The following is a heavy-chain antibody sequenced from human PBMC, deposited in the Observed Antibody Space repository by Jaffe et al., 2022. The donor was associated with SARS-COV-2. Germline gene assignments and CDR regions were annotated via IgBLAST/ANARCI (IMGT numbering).Heavy chain of an antibody. D-gene: IGHD3-10*01. CDR2: IYYSGST. Sequence: QLQLQESGPGLVKPSETLSLTCTVSGGSISSSSSYWGWIRQPPGKGLEWIGSIYYSGSTYYNPSLKSRVTISVDTSKNQFSLKLSSVTAADTAVYYCATPVRSGSYYSPFDSWGQGTLVTVSS. CDR1: GGSISSSSSY. V-gene: IGHV4-39*01. J-gene: IGHJ4*02. CDR3: ATPVRSGSYYSPFDS.